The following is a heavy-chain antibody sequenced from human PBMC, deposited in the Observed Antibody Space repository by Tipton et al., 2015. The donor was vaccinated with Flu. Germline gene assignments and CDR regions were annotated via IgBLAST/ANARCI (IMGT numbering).Heavy chain of an antibody. J-gene: IGHJ4*02. CDR1: GGSISSGDYY. Sequence: TLSLTCTVSGGSISSGDYYWSWIRQPPGKGLEWIGYIYYSGSTYYNPSLKSRVTISVDTSKNQFSLKLSSVTAADTAVYYCARAHIAAAGTIDYWGQGTLVTVSS. CDR2: IYYSGST. CDR3: ARAHIAAAGTIDY. V-gene: IGHV4-30-4*01. D-gene: IGHD6-13*01.